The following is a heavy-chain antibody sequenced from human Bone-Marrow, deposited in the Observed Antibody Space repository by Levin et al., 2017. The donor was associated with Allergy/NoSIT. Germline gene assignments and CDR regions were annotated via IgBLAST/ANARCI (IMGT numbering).Heavy chain of an antibody. D-gene: IGHD2-2*01. Sequence: PGGSLRLSCAVYGGSFSGYYWSWIRQPPGKGLEWIGEINHSGSTNYNPSLKSRVTISVDTSKNQFSLKLSSVTAADTAVYYCARATNCSSTSCSIYYYYYGMDGWGQGTTVTVSS. CDR3: ARATNCSSTSCSIYYYYYGMDG. J-gene: IGHJ6*02. CDR1: GGSFSGYY. CDR2: INHSGST. V-gene: IGHV4-34*01.